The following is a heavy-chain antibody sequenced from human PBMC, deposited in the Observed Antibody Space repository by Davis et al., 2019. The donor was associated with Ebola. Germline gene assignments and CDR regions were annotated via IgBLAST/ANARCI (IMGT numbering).Heavy chain of an antibody. CDR1: GGSISSGGYY. CDR2: IKEDGSEK. CDR3: ASSYGMDV. J-gene: IGHJ6*04. V-gene: IGHV3-7*01. Sequence: ETLSLTCTVSGGSISSGGYYWSWVRQAPGKGLEWVANIKEDGSEKHYVDSVKGRFTISRDNAKNSLYVQMNSLRAEDTAVYYCASSYGMDVWGKGTTVTVSS.